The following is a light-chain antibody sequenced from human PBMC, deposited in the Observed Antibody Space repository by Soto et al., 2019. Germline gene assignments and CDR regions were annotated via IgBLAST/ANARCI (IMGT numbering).Light chain of an antibody. CDR2: EGS. Sequence: QSVLTQPASVSGSPGQSITLSCTRTSSGVENYNLVSWYQHRPGEAPKLIIYEGSQRPSGVSDRFSGSKSGNTASPTISGLRAEDEADYYCSSYAGGVVFGGGTKLTVL. J-gene: IGLJ3*02. V-gene: IGLV2-23*01. CDR1: SSGVENYNL. CDR3: SSYAGGVV.